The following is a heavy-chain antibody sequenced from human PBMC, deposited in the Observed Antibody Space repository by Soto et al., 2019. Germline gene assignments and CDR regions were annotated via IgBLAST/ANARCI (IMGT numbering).Heavy chain of an antibody. Sequence: QVQLVQSGAEVKKPGSSVKVSCKASGGTFSSYTFSWVRQAPGQGLEWMGRIIPMLGIANYAQKFQGRVTTXAAXSTSTAYMELSSLRSEDTAVYYCANRGYSYGFVIYWGQGTLVTVSS. V-gene: IGHV1-69*02. CDR2: IIPMLGIA. J-gene: IGHJ4*02. CDR3: ANRGYSYGFVIY. D-gene: IGHD5-18*01. CDR1: GGTFSSYT.